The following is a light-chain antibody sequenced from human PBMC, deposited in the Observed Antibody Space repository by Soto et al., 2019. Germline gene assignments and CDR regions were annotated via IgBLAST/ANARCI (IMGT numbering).Light chain of an antibody. CDR1: SSDVGGYNS. CDR2: DVT. V-gene: IGLV2-14*03. Sequence: QSALTQPASVSGSPGESITISCTGTSSDVGGYNSVSWYQHHPGKAPKLILYDVTNRPSGVSNRFSGSKSGNTASLTISGLQAEDEDDYYCSSYTATTTSYVFGTGTKVTV. J-gene: IGLJ1*01. CDR3: SSYTATTTSYV.